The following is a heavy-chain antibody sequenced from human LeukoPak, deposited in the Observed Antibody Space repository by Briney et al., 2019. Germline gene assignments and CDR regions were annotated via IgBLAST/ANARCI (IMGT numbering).Heavy chain of an antibody. CDR1: GGSISSYY. Sequence: PSETLSLTCTVSGGSISSYYWSWIRQPPGKGLEWLGYIYYSGSTNYNPSLKSRVTISVDTSKNQFSLKLSSVTAADTAVYYCARHSYCSGGSCYVGYYYGMDVWGQGTTVTVSS. J-gene: IGHJ6*02. CDR3: ARHSYCSGGSCYVGYYYGMDV. V-gene: IGHV4-59*08. D-gene: IGHD2-15*01. CDR2: IYYSGST.